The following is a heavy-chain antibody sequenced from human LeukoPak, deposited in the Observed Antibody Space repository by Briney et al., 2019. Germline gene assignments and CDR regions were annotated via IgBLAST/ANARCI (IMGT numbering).Heavy chain of an antibody. CDR2: ISIGSDNT. V-gene: IGHV3-23*01. D-gene: IGHD6-19*01. Sequence: PGGSLRLSCAASGFAFSRHGMNWVRRAPGKGLEWVSSISIGSDNTYYADSVKGRFSISRDDSRNTLFLEMNSLRAEDTALYYCVREGYKSGWYDFDFWGQGTLVTVTS. CDR1: GFAFSRHG. J-gene: IGHJ4*02. CDR3: VREGYKSGWYDFDF.